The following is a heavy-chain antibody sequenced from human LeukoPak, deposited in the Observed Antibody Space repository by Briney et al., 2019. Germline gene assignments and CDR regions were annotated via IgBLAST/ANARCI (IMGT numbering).Heavy chain of an antibody. CDR3: AKVIREVDMSYDY. D-gene: IGHD5-24*01. V-gene: IGHV3-23*01. CDR2: ITGSDGRT. J-gene: IGHJ4*02. CDR1: GFTFSDYY. Sequence: PGGSLRLSCAASGFTFSDYYMTWIRQAPGKGLEWVSAITGSDGRTFYADSVKGRFTISRDNSKNMLYLQMNSLRAEDTAVYYCAKVIREVDMSYDYWGQGTLVTVSS.